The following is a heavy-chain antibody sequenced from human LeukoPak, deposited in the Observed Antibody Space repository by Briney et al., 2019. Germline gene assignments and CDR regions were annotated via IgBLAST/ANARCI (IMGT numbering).Heavy chain of an antibody. CDR3: AWRRGDGWDGPYFDY. V-gene: IGHV4-39*01. CDR2: IYYSGST. J-gene: IGHJ4*02. CDR1: GGSISSSSYY. D-gene: IGHD5-24*01. Sequence: SETLFLTCTVSGGSISSSSYYWGWIRQPPGKGLEWIGSIYYSGSTYYNPSLKSRVTISVDTSKNQFSLKLSSVTAADTAVYYCAWRRGDGWDGPYFDYWGQGTLVTVSS.